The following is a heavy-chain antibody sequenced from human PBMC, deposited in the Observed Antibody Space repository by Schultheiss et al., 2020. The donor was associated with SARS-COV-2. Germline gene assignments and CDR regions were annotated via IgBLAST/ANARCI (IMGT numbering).Heavy chain of an antibody. CDR1: GFTFSSYA. D-gene: IGHD3-10*01. CDR3: ARDSPYGSGRFTSY. Sequence: GESLKISCAASGFTFSSYAMHWVRQAPGKGLEWVAVISYDGSNKYYADSVKGRFTISRDNSKNTLYLQMNSLRAEDTAVYYCARDSPYGSGRFTSYWGQGTLVTVSS. J-gene: IGHJ4*02. CDR2: ISYDGSNK. V-gene: IGHV3-30*14.